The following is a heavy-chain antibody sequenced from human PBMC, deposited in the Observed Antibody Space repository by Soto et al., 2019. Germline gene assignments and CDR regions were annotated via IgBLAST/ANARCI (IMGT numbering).Heavy chain of an antibody. CDR3: AKDSVYCSGSLTPHDY. V-gene: IGHV3-23*01. CDR2: ISGSGGST. J-gene: IGHJ4*02. CDR1: GFTFSSYA. Sequence: PGGSLRLSCAASGFTFSSYAMSWVRQAPGKGLEWVSTISGSGGSTDYADSVKGRFTISRDNSKNTLFLQMNSLRAEDTAVYYCAKDSVYCSGSLTPHDYWGQGTLVTVSS. D-gene: IGHD3-10*01.